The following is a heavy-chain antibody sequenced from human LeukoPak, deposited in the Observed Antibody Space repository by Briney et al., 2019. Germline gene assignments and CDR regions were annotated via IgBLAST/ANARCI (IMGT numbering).Heavy chain of an antibody. J-gene: IGHJ4*02. CDR3: ARANRKIQQNDIDY. V-gene: IGHV4-34*01. CDR2: INHSGST. D-gene: IGHD5-18*01. CDR1: GGSFSGYY. Sequence: PSETLSLTCAVYGGSFSGYYWSWIRQPPGKGLEWIGEINHSGSTNYNPSLKSRVTISVDTSKNQFSLKLSSVTAADTAVYYCARANRKIQQNDIDYWGQGTLVTVSS.